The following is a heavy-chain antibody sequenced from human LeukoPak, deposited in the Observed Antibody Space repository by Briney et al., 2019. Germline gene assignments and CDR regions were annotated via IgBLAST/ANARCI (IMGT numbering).Heavy chain of an antibody. V-gene: IGHV4-59*11. D-gene: IGHD1-14*01. CDR3: ARDRISINALDM. CDR1: GASISGHY. J-gene: IGHJ3*02. CDR2: ISHIEST. Sequence: SSETLSLTCTVSGASISGHYLTWLRQPPGKGLEWIGYISHIESTNYNPSLKSRVTISVDTSKNQFSLKLTSVTAADTAVYYCARDRISINALDMWGQGTMVTVSS.